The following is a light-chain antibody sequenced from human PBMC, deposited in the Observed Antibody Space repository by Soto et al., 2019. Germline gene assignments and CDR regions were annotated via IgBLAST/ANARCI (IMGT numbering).Light chain of an antibody. J-gene: IGLJ1*01. CDR2: EVS. Sequence: QSLLTEPSSLSVSPGQSITISCTGTISYVGGYNYVSWYQQHPGKAPKLMIYEVSNRPSGVSNRFSGSKSGNTASLTISGLQAEDEADYYCSSYTSSSTYVFGTGTKVTV. CDR1: ISYVGGYNY. V-gene: IGLV2-14*01. CDR3: SSYTSSSTYV.